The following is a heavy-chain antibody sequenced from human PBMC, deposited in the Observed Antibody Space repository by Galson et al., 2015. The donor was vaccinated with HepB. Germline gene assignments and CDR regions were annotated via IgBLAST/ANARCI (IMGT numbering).Heavy chain of an antibody. CDR1: GFSLNSRGVG. Sequence: PALVKPTQTLTLTCTFSGFSLNSRGVGVGWIRQPPGKALEWLALIFWDDDQRYAPLLKGRLSVTKDTSKNQVVLKLTSVDPVDTATYYCAHMDLGLTSFAYWGQGTLVTVSS. J-gene: IGHJ4*02. D-gene: IGHD3/OR15-3a*01. CDR2: IFWDDDQ. V-gene: IGHV2-5*05. CDR3: AHMDLGLTSFAY.